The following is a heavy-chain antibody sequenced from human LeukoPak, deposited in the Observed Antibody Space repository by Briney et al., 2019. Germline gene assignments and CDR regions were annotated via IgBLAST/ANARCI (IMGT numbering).Heavy chain of an antibody. D-gene: IGHD1-26*01. V-gene: IGHV4-34*01. J-gene: IGHJ5*02. CDR3: ARGIVGATYWFDP. Sequence: SETLSLTCAVYGGSFSGYYWSWIRQPPGKGLEWIGEINHSGSINYNPSLKSRVTISINTSKNQFSLKLSSVTAADTAVYYCARGIVGATYWFDPWGQGTLVTVSS. CDR2: INHSGSI. CDR1: GGSFSGYY.